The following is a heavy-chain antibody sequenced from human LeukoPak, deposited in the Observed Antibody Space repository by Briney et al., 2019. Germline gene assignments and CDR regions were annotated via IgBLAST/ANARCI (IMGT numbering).Heavy chain of an antibody. CDR1: RFTFSLYS. CDR2: ILYVGSNE. D-gene: IGHD3-3*01. V-gene: IGHV3-30*04. CDR3: ARDADRFLEWSYYFDY. Sequence: GGSLRLSCVVSRFTFSLYSMHWVRQAPGKGLEWVALILYVGSNEYYGDSVKGRFTISRDNAKNSLYLQMNSLRAEDTAVYYCARDADRFLEWSYYFDYWGQGTLVTVSS. J-gene: IGHJ4*02.